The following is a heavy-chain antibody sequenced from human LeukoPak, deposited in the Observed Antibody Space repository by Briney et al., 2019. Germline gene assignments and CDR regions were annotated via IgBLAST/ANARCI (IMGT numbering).Heavy chain of an antibody. CDR2: ISAYNGNT. CDR3: ARDGGIAVALRAFDI. CDR1: RYTFTSYG. J-gene: IGHJ3*02. Sequence: GGSVKVSCKASRYTFTSYGISGVRQAPGQGLERMGWISAYNGNTNYAQKLQGRVTMTTDTSTSTAYMELRSLRSDDTAVYYCARDGGIAVALRAFDIWGQGTMVTVSS. D-gene: IGHD6-19*01. V-gene: IGHV1-18*01.